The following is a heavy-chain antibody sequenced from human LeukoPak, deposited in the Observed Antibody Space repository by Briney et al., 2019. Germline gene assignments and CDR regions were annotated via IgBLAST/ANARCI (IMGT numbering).Heavy chain of an antibody. J-gene: IGHJ4*02. V-gene: IGHV3-23*01. CDR3: AKDSRAQPSPFDY. Sequence: GGSLRLSCAASGFTFSSYAMSWVRQAPGKGLEWVSVISGSGGSTYYADSVKGRFTISRDNSKNTLYLQMNSLRAEDTAICYCAKDSRAQPSPFDYWGQGTLVTVSS. CDR1: GFTFSSYA. D-gene: IGHD2-2*01. CDR2: ISGSGGST.